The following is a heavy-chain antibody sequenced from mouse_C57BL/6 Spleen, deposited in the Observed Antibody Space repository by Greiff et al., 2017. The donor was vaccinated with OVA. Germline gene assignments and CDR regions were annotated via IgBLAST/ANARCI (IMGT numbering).Heavy chain of an antibody. CDR2: IYPGDGDT. J-gene: IGHJ1*03. CDR1: GYAFSSSW. V-gene: IGHV1-82*01. CDR3: ARSGGGNWYFDV. Sequence: QVQLQQSGPELVKPGASVKISCKASGYAFSSSWMNWVKQRPGKGLEWIGRIYPGDGDTNYNGKFKGKATLTAEQSSSTAYMPLRSLTSEDSAVYFCARSGGGNWYFDVWGTGTTVTVSS. D-gene: IGHD1-1*02.